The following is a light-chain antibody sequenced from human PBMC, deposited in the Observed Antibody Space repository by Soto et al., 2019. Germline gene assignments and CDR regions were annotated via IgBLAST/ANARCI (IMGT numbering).Light chain of an antibody. CDR3: CSYAGSYTHYV. CDR1: SSDVGGYNY. V-gene: IGLV2-11*01. Sequence: QSVLTQPRSVSGSPGQSVTISCTGTSSDVGGYNYVSWYQQYPGKAPKVMIYAVTKRPSGVPDRISGSKSGNTASLTISGLQAEDEADYYCCSYAGSYTHYVFGTGTKGTVL. CDR2: AVT. J-gene: IGLJ1*01.